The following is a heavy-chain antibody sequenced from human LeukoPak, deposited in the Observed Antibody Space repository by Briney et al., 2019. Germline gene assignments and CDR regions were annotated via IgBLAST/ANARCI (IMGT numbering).Heavy chain of an antibody. D-gene: IGHD4-17*01. Sequence: ASVKVSCKASGYTLTSSGISWVRQAPGQGLEWMGWISAYNGNANYAQKLQGRVTMTTDTSTSTAYMELRSLRSDDTAVYYCARVENDYGDSDYFDYWGQGTLVTVSS. J-gene: IGHJ4*02. CDR2: ISAYNGNA. CDR3: ARVENDYGDSDYFDY. CDR1: GYTLTSSG. V-gene: IGHV1-18*01.